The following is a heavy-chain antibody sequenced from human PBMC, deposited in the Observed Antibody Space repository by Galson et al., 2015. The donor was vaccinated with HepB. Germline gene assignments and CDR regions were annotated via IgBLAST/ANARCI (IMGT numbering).Heavy chain of an antibody. Sequence: QVQLQESGPGLVKPSETLSLTCTVSGVSISNYYWSWIRQPPGKGLEWIGYIYYSGNTNYNPSLKSRVTISLDRSKNKFSLKLSSVTAADTAVYYCANSLVVPAGIEYYYYGMDVWGQGTTVTVSS. CDR3: ANSLVVPAGIEYYYYGMDV. V-gene: IGHV4-59*08. CDR2: IYYSGNT. D-gene: IGHD2-2*01. J-gene: IGHJ6*02. CDR1: GVSISNYY.